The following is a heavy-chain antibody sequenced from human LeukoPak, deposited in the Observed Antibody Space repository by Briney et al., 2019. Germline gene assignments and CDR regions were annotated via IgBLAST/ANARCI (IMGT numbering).Heavy chain of an antibody. J-gene: IGHJ5*02. CDR2: IYYSGST. V-gene: IGHV4-59*01. Sequence: SETLSLTCTVSGGSISSYYWSWIRQPPGKGLEWIGYIYYSGSTNYNPSLKSRVTISVDTSKNQFSLKLSSVTAADTAVYYCAGRSVVPAAIEQNWFDPWGQGTLVTVSS. CDR3: AGRSVVPAAIEQNWFDP. D-gene: IGHD2-2*02. CDR1: GGSISSYY.